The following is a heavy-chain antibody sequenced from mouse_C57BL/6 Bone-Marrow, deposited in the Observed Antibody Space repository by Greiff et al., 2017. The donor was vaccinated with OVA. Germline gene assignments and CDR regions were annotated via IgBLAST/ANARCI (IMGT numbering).Heavy chain of an antibody. CDR1: GFTFSDAW. CDR3: RRCNREVYFYC. V-gene: IGHV6-6*01. CDR2: IRNKADNNAT. D-gene: IGHD6-5*01. Sequence: EVKVEESGGGLVQPGGSMKLSCAASGFTFSDAWMDWVRQSPEKGLEWVAEIRNKADNNATYYAESVEGRFTISSDDSKSSVYLQMNSLRAEDTGIYCCRRCNREVYFYCWGHSTTLTVSS. J-gene: IGHJ2*01.